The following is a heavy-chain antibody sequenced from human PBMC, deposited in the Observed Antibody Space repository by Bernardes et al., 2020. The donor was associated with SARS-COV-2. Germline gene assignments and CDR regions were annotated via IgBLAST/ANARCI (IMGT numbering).Heavy chain of an antibody. CDR3: ARDYYDSSGYYYDY. CDR2: IYYSGST. V-gene: IGHV4-59*01. J-gene: IGHJ4*02. CDR1: GGSISSYY. Sequence: SETLSLTCTVSGGSISSYYWSWIRQPPGKGLEWIGYIYYSGSTNYNPSLKSRVTISVDTSKNQFSLKLSSVTAADTAVYYCARDYYDSSGYYYDYWGQGTLVTVSS. D-gene: IGHD3-22*01.